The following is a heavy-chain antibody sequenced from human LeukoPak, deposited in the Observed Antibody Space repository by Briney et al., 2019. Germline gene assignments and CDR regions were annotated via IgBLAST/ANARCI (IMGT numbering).Heavy chain of an antibody. CDR1: GYSINSGYY. D-gene: IGHD2-21*01. J-gene: IGHJ3*01. Sequence: SETLSLTCSVSGYSINSGYYWGWIRQPPGKGLEWIGSIYHSGSSYYNPSLKSRVTISVDTSKNQLSLKLSSVTATDTAVYYCARELAYCGGDCYLAAFDLWGQGTMVTVSS. CDR2: IYHSGSS. V-gene: IGHV4-38-2*02. CDR3: ARELAYCGGDCYLAAFDL.